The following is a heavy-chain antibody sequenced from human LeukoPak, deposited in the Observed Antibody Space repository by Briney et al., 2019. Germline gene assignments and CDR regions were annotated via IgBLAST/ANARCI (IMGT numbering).Heavy chain of an antibody. CDR3: AGLVGRYSSGLYYYYFDY. Sequence: SETLSLTCTVSGGSISNYYWSWIRQPPGKGLEWIGYFSNSGSTDYNPSLKSRVTISVDTSKNQFSLKLSSVTAADTAVYYCAGLVGRYSSGLYYYYFDYWGQGTLVTVSS. CDR1: GGSISNYY. V-gene: IGHV4-59*01. J-gene: IGHJ4*02. CDR2: FSNSGST. D-gene: IGHD3-22*01.